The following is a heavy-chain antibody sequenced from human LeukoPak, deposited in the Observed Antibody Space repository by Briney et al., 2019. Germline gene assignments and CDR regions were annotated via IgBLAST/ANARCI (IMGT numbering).Heavy chain of an antibody. J-gene: IGHJ4*02. V-gene: IGHV4-30-4*01. Sequence: SETLSLTCTVSGGSIRSGDFYGSWIRQPPGKGLEWIGYIYYSGSTYYNPSLKSRVTISVDTSKNQFSPKLTSVTDADTAVYYCARGPHSDNFDFWGQGTVVTVSS. CDR3: ARGPHSDNFDF. CDR1: GGSIRSGDFY. CDR2: IYYSGST.